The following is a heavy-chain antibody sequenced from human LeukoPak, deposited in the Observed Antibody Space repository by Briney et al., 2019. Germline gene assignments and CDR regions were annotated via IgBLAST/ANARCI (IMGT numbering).Heavy chain of an antibody. J-gene: IGHJ5*02. CDR1: AYSISSGYY. Sequence: SETLSLTCTVSAYSISSGYYWGWIRQPPGKGLEWIGTIYHSGSTNYNPSLKSRVTISVDTSKNQFSLKLSSVTAADTAVYYCARGSLGSSWGWFDPWGQGTLVTVSS. V-gene: IGHV4-38-2*02. D-gene: IGHD6-13*01. CDR2: IYHSGST. CDR3: ARGSLGSSWGWFDP.